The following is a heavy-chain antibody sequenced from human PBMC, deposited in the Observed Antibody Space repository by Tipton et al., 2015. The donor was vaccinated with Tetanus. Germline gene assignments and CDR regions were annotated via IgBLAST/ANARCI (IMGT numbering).Heavy chain of an antibody. D-gene: IGHD3-16*01. CDR3: ARDGGRELL. J-gene: IGHJ4*02. CDR1: GGSINSSDW. V-gene: IGHV4-4*02. CDR2: IHHSGST. Sequence: TLSLTCVVSGGSINSSDWWTWVRQPPGKGLEWIGEIHHSGSTNYNPSLKSRVTMSVDTPKNQFSLTVNSVTAADTAVYYCARDGGRELLWGQGTLVTVSS.